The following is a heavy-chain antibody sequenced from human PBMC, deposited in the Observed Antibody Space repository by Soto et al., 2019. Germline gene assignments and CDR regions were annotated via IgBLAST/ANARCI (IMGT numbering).Heavy chain of an antibody. V-gene: IGHV1-8*01. Sequence: ASVKVSCKASGDNFIAYSIIWVRQAPGQGLEWMGWMIPKSGHTAYAQKIQGRVILTRDTSINTAYMELSSLTSGDTAVYFCARRISDGKFDSWGRGTQVTVSS. CDR2: MIPKSGHT. CDR1: GDNFIAYS. D-gene: IGHD1-1*01. CDR3: ARRISDGKFDS. J-gene: IGHJ4*02.